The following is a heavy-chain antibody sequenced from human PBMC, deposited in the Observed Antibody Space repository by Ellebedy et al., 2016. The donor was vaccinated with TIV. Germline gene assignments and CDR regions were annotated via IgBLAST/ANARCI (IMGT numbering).Heavy chain of an antibody. CDR3: VGHTAVLD. V-gene: IGHV4-38-2*02. Sequence: SETLSLTCTVSGYSISSGYYWGWIRQPPGKRLEWIGSIYHSGSTYYNPSLKSRVTISVDTSKNQFSLKLSSVTAADTAVYYCVGHTAVLDWGQGTLVTVSS. D-gene: IGHD5-18*01. CDR2: IYHSGST. CDR1: GYSISSGYY. J-gene: IGHJ4*02.